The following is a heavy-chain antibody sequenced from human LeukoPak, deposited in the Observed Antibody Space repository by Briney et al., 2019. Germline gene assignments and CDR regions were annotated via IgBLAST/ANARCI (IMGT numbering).Heavy chain of an antibody. Sequence: SETLSLTCAVYGGSFSGYYWSWIRQPPGKGLEWIGEINHSGSTNYNPSLKSRVTISVDTSKNQFSLQLNSVTPEDTAVYYCARGWLRPGFDPWGQGTLVTVSS. CDR2: INHSGST. D-gene: IGHD5-12*01. J-gene: IGHJ5*02. V-gene: IGHV4-34*01. CDR3: ARGWLRPGFDP. CDR1: GGSFSGYY.